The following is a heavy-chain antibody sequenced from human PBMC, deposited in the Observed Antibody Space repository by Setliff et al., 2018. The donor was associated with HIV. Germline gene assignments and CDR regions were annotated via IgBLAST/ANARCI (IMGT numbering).Heavy chain of an antibody. J-gene: IGHJ4*02. Sequence: LRLSCAASGFTVSSNYMSWVRQAPGKGLEWVSVVYSGGITMYYADSVKGRFTISRDNAKNSLYLQMNSLRAEDTAVYYCAGAYYYESSGYYWVYWGQGTLVTVSS. CDR3: AGAYYYESSGYYWVY. CDR1: GFTVSSNY. CDR2: VYSGGITM. V-gene: IGHV3-53*01. D-gene: IGHD3-22*01.